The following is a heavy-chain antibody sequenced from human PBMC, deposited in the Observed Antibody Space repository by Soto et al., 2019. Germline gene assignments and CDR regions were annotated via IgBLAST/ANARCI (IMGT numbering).Heavy chain of an antibody. Sequence: SETLSLTCAVYGVSFSGYYWSWIRQPPGKGLEWIGEINHSRSTNYNPSLKSRVTISVDTSKNQFSLKLSSVTAADTAVYYCARGSGYGSGSYYMDVWGKGTTVTVSS. CDR3: ARGSGYGSGSYYMDV. CDR1: GVSFSGYY. J-gene: IGHJ6*03. CDR2: INHSRST. V-gene: IGHV4-34*01. D-gene: IGHD3-10*01.